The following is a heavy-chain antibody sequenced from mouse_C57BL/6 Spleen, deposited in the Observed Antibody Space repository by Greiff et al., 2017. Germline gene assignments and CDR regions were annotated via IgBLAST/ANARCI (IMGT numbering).Heavy chain of an antibody. CDR3: ARGGLYYGSSSDWYFGV. D-gene: IGHD1-1*01. J-gene: IGHJ1*03. CDR1: GYTFTDYY. CDR2: INPNNGGT. V-gene: IGHV1-26*01. Sequence: EVQLQQSGPELVKPGASVKISCKASGYTFTDYYMNWVKQSHGKSLEWIGDINPNNGGTSYNQKFKGKATLTVDKSSCTAYMELRSLTSEDSAVYYCARGGLYYGSSSDWYFGVWGTGTTVTVSS.